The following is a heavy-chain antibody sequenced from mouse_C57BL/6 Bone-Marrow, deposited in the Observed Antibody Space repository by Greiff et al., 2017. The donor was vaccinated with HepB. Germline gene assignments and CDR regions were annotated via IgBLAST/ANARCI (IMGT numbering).Heavy chain of an antibody. J-gene: IGHJ3*01. CDR2: IYPGDGDT. CDR3: ARSRYYGSSPAWFAY. D-gene: IGHD1-1*01. CDR1: GYAFSSYW. V-gene: IGHV1-80*01. Sequence: VQLQQSGAELVKPGASVKISCKASGYAFSSYWMNWVKQRPGKGLEWIGQIYPGDGDTNYNGKFKGKATLTADKSTSTASMQLSSLTSEDSAVYFCARSRYYGSSPAWFAYWGQGTLVTVSA.